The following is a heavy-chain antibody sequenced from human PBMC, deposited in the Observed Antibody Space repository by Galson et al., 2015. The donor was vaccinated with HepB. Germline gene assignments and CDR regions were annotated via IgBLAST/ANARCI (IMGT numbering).Heavy chain of an antibody. CDR2: INHTGSI. J-gene: IGHJ5*02. V-gene: IGHV4-34*01. D-gene: IGHD3-3*01. CDR3: ARGLGNYGFWSGYLVGRHFAT. CDR1: GGSFSGYY. Sequence: SETLSLTCAVSGGSFSGYYWSWIRQSPGMGLEWIGEINHTGSIKYSPSLKGRVTISLDTSKSRISLNLSSVTAADTAVYYCARGLGNYGFWSGYLVGRHFATWGEGTLITVSS.